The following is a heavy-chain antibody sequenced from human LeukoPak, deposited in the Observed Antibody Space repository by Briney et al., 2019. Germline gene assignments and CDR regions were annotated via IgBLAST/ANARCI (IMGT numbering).Heavy chain of an antibody. V-gene: IGHV3-21*01. D-gene: IGHD6-19*01. CDR2: ISTSSSYI. CDR3: ARSLGGYGSGWPYYFYYYMDV. CDR1: GFTFSSYN. J-gene: IGHJ6*03. Sequence: GGSLRLSCAASGFTFSSYNMNWVRQAPGKGLEWVSSISTSSSYIYYADSMKGRFTISRDNAKNSLYLQMSSLRAEDTALYYCARSLGGYGSGWPYYFYYYMDVWGKGTTVTVS.